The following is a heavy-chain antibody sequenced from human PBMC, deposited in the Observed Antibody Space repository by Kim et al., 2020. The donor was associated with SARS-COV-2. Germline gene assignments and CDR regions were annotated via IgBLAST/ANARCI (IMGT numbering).Heavy chain of an antibody. CDR1: GFTFSSYA. J-gene: IGHJ4*01. CDR2: IRGSGGIT. Sequence: GGSLRLSCAASGFTFSSYAMSWVRQAPGKGLEWGSVIRGSGGITYYADSVKGRFTISRDNSKNTLYLQMNSLRAEDTAVYYCAKGDSMIVVVMVIGFDYWGLGTLVTVSS. CDR3: AKGDSMIVVVMVIGFDY. D-gene: IGHD3-22*01. V-gene: IGHV3-23*01.